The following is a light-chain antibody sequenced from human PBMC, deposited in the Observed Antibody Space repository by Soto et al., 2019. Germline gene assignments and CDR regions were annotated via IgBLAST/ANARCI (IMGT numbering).Light chain of an antibody. V-gene: IGKV3-15*01. Sequence: EIVMTQSPATLSVSPGDGATLSCRASQSVGSNLAWYQQKPGQPPRLLISGASTRATGIPARFSGSGSGTEFTLTISSLQSEDFAVYYCQQYNNWARRTFCQGTKVDIK. J-gene: IGKJ1*01. CDR3: QQYNNWARRT. CDR1: QSVGSN. CDR2: GAS.